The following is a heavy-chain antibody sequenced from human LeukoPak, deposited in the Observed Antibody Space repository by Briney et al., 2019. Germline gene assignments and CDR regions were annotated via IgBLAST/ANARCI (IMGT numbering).Heavy chain of an antibody. V-gene: IGHV3-11*01. CDR3: ARGAAASQIPYYFDY. J-gene: IGHJ4*02. Sequence: GGSLRLSCAASGFTFSDYYMSWIRQAPGKGLEWVSYISSSGSTIYYADSVKGRFTISRDNAKNSLYLQMNSLRAEDTAVYYCARGAAASQIPYYFDYWGQGTLVTVSS. D-gene: IGHD6-6*01. CDR1: GFTFSDYY. CDR2: ISSSGSTI.